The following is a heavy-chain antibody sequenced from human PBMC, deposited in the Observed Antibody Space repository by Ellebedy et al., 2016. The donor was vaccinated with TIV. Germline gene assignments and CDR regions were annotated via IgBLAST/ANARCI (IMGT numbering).Heavy chain of an antibody. J-gene: IGHJ4*02. Sequence: AASVKVSCKASGYSFTTFPMNWVRQAPGQSPEWMGWILTKTGNPTYAQGFTGRFVFSLDTSVSTAYLEISSLKAEDTAVYYCARGPAFWGQGTLVTVSS. CDR1: GYSFTTFP. CDR2: ILTKTGNP. CDR3: ARGPAF. V-gene: IGHV7-4-1*02.